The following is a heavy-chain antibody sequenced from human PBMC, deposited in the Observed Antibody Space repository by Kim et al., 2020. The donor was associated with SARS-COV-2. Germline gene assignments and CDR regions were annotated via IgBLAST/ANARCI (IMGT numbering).Heavy chain of an antibody. J-gene: IGHJ4*02. CDR3: XRDXGGNFDY. Sequence: GGSLRLSCATSGFTFSTYSMNWVRQAPGKGLEWISYISFSSSTIYYADSVKGRFTISRDNXKNSLYLQMNSLTDEDTXXYYXXRDXGGNFDYWGQGTLVTVSS. D-gene: IGHD2-15*01. CDR2: ISFSSSTI. V-gene: IGHV3-48*02. CDR1: GFTFSTYS.